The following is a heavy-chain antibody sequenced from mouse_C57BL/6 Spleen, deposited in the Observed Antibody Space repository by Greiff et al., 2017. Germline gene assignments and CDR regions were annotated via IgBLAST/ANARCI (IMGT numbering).Heavy chain of an antibody. CDR2: IYPGSGST. D-gene: IGHD1-1*01. J-gene: IGHJ2*01. CDR1: GYTFTSYW. V-gene: IGHV1-55*01. Sequence: QVQLQQPGAELVKPGASVKMSCKASGYTFTSYWITWVKQRPGQGLEWIGDIYPGSGSTNYNEKFKSKATLTVDTSSSTAYMQLSSLTSEDSAVYYCAREENYYGSIYFDYWGQGTTLTVSS. CDR3: AREENYYGSIYFDY.